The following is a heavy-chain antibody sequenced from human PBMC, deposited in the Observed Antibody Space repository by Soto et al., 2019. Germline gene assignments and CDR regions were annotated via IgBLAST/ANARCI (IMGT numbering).Heavy chain of an antibody. CDR2: INHSGRV. V-gene: IGHV4-34*01. D-gene: IGHD3-22*01. CDR3: STRAYDTNGYYRFDP. J-gene: IGHJ5*01. CDR1: GGSFSGHS. Sequence: SLSCAVYGGSFSGHSWTWIRQSPGKGLEWIGDINHSGRVNYSPSLKSRVTISLDTSKNQFSLTLSAVTAADTAMYYCSTRAYDTNGYYRFDPWGQGTLVTVCS.